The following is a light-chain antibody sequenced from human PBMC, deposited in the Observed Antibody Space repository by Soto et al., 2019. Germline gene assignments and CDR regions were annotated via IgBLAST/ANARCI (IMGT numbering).Light chain of an antibody. CDR2: KAS. J-gene: IGKJ1*01. V-gene: IGKV1-5*03. CDR1: QSIDSW. CDR3: QHYNSYPWT. Sequence: IQMTQSPSTLSASVGDRVTITCRASQSIDSWLAWYQQKPGKAPKLLIYKASSLESGVPSRFSGSGSGTEFTLTISSLQPDDFATYYCQHYNSYPWTFGQGTKVEIK.